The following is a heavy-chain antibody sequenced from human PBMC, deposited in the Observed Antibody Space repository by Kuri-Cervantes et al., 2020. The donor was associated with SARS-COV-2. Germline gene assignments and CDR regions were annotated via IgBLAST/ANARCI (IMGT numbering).Heavy chain of an antibody. Sequence: ASVKVSCKASGYTFTSYGISWVRQTPGQGLEYMGWITPKTGATHYAQKFQGRIAMTGDTSIGTAYMELSRLRSDDSAMYYCARTSYDFRSAYYLEQYYFDYWGQGSLVTVSS. V-gene: IGHV1-2*02. CDR2: ITPKTGAT. CDR3: ARTSYDFRSAYYLEQYYFDY. D-gene: IGHD3-3*01. J-gene: IGHJ4*02. CDR1: GYTFTSYG.